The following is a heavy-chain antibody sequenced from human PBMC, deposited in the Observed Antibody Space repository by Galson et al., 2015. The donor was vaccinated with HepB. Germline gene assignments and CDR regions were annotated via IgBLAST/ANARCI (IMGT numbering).Heavy chain of an antibody. V-gene: IGHV3-7*01. CDR1: GFTFGSYW. D-gene: IGHD2-8*01. CDR2: IKQDGSDR. Sequence: SLRLSCAASGFTFGSYWMTWVRQAPGKGLEWVAHIKQDGSDRYYVDSVKGRFTISRDNAKNSLYLQMNSLRVEDTAMYYCARVYGYCANGVCYTEFFEYWGQGTLVTVSS. J-gene: IGHJ4*02. CDR3: ARVYGYCANGVCYTEFFEY.